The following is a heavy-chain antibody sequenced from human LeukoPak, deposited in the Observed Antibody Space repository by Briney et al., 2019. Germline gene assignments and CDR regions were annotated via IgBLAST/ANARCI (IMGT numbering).Heavy chain of an antibody. CDR1: GGSISSGSYY. Sequence: PSETLSLTYTVSGGSISSGSYYWSWSRQPAVKGLEWNGRIYSSGSTNYNPSLKSRVTISVDTSKNQFSLNLSSVTAADTAVYYCARDGYCDSTRCSDAFDIWGQGTMVTVSS. D-gene: IGHD2-2*03. V-gene: IGHV4-61*02. J-gene: IGHJ3*02. CDR2: IYSSGST. CDR3: ARDGYCDSTRCSDAFDI.